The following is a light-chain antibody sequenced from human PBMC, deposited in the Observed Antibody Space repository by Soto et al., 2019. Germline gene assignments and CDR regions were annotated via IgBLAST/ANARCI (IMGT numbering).Light chain of an antibody. CDR3: QQYNKWPLIT. V-gene: IGKV3-15*01. J-gene: IGKJ5*01. Sequence: EIVLTQSPGALSLSPRERATLSCRASQSVSNNLAWYQQKRGQAPRLLIYGASTRATGIPARFSGSGSGTEFTLIISSLQSEDFAVYYCQQYNKWPLITFGQGTRLEIK. CDR2: GAS. CDR1: QSVSNN.